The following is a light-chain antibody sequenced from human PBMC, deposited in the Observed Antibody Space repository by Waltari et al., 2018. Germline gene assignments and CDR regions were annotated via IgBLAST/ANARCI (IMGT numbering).Light chain of an antibody. CDR2: DVS. J-gene: IGLJ3*02. Sequence: QSALTQPASVSGSPGQSITISCTGTSSAVGGYNYVSWYQQHPGKAPKLLIFDVSNRPSGVSNRSSGSKSGNTASLTISGLQAEDESDYYCCSFTSRSTWVFGGGTKVTVL. V-gene: IGLV2-14*01. CDR1: SSAVGGYNY. CDR3: CSFTSRSTWV.